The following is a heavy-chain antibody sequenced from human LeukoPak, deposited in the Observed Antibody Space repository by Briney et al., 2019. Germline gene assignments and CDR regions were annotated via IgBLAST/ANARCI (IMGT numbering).Heavy chain of an antibody. CDR1: GFTFSSYG. D-gene: IGHD4-17*01. V-gene: IGHV3-30*02. CDR2: IRYDGSNK. CDR3: ARRRYSTSSSVYFDY. Sequence: GGSLRLSCAASGFTFSSYGMHWVRQAPGKGLEWVAFIRYDGSNKYYADSVKGRFTISRDNAKNSLFLQMNSLRAEDTAVYYCARRRYSTSSSVYFDYWGHGTRVTVSS. J-gene: IGHJ4*01.